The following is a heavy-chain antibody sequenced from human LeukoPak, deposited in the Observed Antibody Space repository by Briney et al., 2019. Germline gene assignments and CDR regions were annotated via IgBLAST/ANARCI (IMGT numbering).Heavy chain of an antibody. CDR2: SSTDGSRT. J-gene: IGHJ3*02. CDR3: AREDTAMADAFDI. D-gene: IGHD5-18*01. V-gene: IGHV3-74*01. Sequence: GSLRLSCAASGFTFSSYWMHWVRQAPGEGLVWVSRSSTDGSRTSYADSVKGRFTISRDNAKNTLYLQMNSLRAEDTAVYYCAREDTAMADAFDIWGQGTMVTVSS. CDR1: GFTFSSYW.